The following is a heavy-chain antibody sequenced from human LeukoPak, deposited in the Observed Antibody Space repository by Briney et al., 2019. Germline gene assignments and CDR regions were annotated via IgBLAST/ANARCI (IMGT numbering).Heavy chain of an antibody. V-gene: IGHV1-2*02. Sequence: ASVKVSCKASGYTFTGYYMHWVRQAPGQGLEWMGWINPNSGGTNYAQKFQGRVTMTRDTSISPAYMELSRLRSDDTAVYYCARVERYGDYLYYFDYWGQGTLVTVSS. CDR3: ARVERYGDYLYYFDY. D-gene: IGHD4-17*01. CDR1: GYTFTGYY. CDR2: INPNSGGT. J-gene: IGHJ4*02.